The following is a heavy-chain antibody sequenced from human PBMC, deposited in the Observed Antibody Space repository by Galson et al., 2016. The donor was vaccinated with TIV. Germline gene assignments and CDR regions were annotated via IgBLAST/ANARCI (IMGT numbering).Heavy chain of an antibody. V-gene: IGHV4-4*07. Sequence: ETLSLTCTISGEPISFFYWSWIRQGADRGLEWIGRINFRGTTNYNPSLRSRVTMSVDTSENHVFLNLTSVTAADTAVDYCARGTAAGTFGYWGQGTLVAVS. D-gene: IGHD6-25*01. CDR1: GEPISFFY. J-gene: IGHJ4*02. CDR2: INFRGTT. CDR3: ARGTAAGTFGY.